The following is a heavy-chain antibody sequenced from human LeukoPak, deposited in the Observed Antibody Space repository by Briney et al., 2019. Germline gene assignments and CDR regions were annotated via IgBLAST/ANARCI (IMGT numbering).Heavy chain of an antibody. Sequence: SETLSLTCAVYGGSFSGYYWSWIRQPPGKGLEWIGEINHSGSTNYNPSLKSRVTISVDTSKNQFSLKLSSVTAADTAVYYCASGYSSSWYRTNWFDPWGRGTLVTVSS. CDR3: ASGYSSSWYRTNWFDP. V-gene: IGHV4-34*01. J-gene: IGHJ5*02. CDR2: INHSGST. CDR1: GGSFSGYY. D-gene: IGHD6-13*01.